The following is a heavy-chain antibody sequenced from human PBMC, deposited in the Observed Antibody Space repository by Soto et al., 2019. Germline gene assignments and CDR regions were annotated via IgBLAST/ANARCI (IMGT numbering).Heavy chain of an antibody. V-gene: IGHV3-23*01. J-gene: IGHJ6*02. CDR1: GFTFSSYA. CDR2: ISGSGGST. D-gene: IGHD3-10*01. CDR3: ATGRGYYYYYGMDV. Sequence: EVQLLESGGGLVQPGGSLSLSCAASGFTFSSYAMSWVRQTPGKGLEWVTAISGSGGSTYYADSVKGRFTISRDNSKNTLYLQMNSLRAEDTAVYYCATGRGYYYYYGMDVWGQGTTVTVSS.